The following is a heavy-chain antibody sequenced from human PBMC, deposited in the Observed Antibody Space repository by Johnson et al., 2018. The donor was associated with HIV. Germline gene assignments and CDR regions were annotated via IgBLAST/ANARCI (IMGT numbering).Heavy chain of an antibody. CDR1: GFTFSSYG. V-gene: IGHV3-30*02. J-gene: IGHJ3*02. CDR3: AKDLEEGQQWLIGAFDI. CDR2: IRYDGSNK. Sequence: VQLVESGGGVVQPAGSLRLSCAASGFTFSSYGMHWVRQAPGKGLEWVAFIRYDGSNKYYADSVKGRFPISRDNSKNTLYLQMNSLRAEDTAVYYCAKDLEEGQQWLIGAFDIWGQGTMVTVSS. D-gene: IGHD6-19*01.